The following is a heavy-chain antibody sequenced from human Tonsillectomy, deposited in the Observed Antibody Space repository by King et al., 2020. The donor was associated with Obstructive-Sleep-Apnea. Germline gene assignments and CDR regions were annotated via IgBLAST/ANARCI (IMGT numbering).Heavy chain of an antibody. CDR3: ARNLGVAARPDNWFDP. CDR2: IHYSGNT. Sequence: VPLQESGPGLVKPSETLSLTCTVSGGSFRSYYWSWIRQSPGKGLEWIGYIHYSGNTNYNPSLKSRVTISVDTSKNQFSLRLSSVTPADTAVYYCARNLGVAARPDNWFDPWGQGTLVSVSS. J-gene: IGHJ5*02. CDR1: GGSFRSYY. V-gene: IGHV4-59*01. D-gene: IGHD6-6*01.